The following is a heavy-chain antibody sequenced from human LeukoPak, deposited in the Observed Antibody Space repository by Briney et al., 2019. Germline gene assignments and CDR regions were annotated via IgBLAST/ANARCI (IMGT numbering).Heavy chain of an antibody. CDR2: IYHSGST. D-gene: IGHD4-11*01. J-gene: IGHJ4*02. CDR1: GYSISSGYY. Sequence: SETLSLTCTVSGYSISSGYYWGWIRPPPGKGLEWIGSIYHSGSTYYNPSLKSRVTISVDTSKNQFSLKLSSVTAADTAVYYCAREGTTNFDYWGQGTLVTVSS. V-gene: IGHV4-38-2*02. CDR3: AREGTTNFDY.